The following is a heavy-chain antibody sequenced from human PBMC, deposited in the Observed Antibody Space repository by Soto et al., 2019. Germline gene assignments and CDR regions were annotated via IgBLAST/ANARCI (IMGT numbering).Heavy chain of an antibody. J-gene: IGHJ6*02. V-gene: IGHV1-2*04. CDR3: ARGNIYGRYYYYGTDV. CDR2: INPNSGGT. CDR1: GYTFTGYY. Sequence: GDSVKVSCKASGYTFTGYYMHWVRQAPGQGLEWMGWINPNSGGTNYAQKFQGWVTMTRDTSISTAYMELSRLRSDDTAVYYCARGNIYGRYYYYGTDVWGQGTTVTVSS. D-gene: IGHD5-18*01.